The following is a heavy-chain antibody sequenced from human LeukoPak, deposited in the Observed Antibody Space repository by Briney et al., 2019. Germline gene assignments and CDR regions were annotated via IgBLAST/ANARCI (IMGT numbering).Heavy chain of an antibody. V-gene: IGHV3-33*06. D-gene: IGHD3-22*01. CDR3: AKQHASYYYDSSGYPDC. J-gene: IGHJ4*02. Sequence: GGSLRLSCGASGFTFSSYGMHWVRQAPGKGLEWVAVIWYDGSNKYYADSVKGRFTISRDNSKNTLYLQMNSLRAEDTAVYYCAKQHASYYYDSSGYPDCWGQGTLVTVSS. CDR2: IWYDGSNK. CDR1: GFTFSSYG.